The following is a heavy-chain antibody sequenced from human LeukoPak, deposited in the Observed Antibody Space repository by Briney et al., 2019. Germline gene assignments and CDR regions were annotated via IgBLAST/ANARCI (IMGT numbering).Heavy chain of an antibody. D-gene: IGHD1-7*01. CDR3: ARAPTELGYGMDV. V-gene: IGHV3-21*01. CDR1: GFTFSSYA. J-gene: IGHJ6*02. Sequence: KSGGSLRLSCAASGFTFSSYAVSWVRQAPGKGLEWVSSISSSSSYIYYADSVKGRFTISRDNAKNSLYLQMNSVRAEDTAVYYCARAPTELGYGMDVWGQGTTVTVSS. CDR2: ISSSSSYI.